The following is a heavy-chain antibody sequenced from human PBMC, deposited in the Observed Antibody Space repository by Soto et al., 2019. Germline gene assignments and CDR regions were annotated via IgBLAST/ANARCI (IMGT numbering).Heavy chain of an antibody. D-gene: IGHD2-2*03. CDR1: GFTFISYG. J-gene: IGHJ4*02. V-gene: IGHV3-30*18. Sequence: QVQLVESGGDVVQPRRSLRLSCAASGFTFISYGMHWVRQAPGKGLEWVAVIVNDGSNKNYIDAVKGRFTISRDNSQNTLYLERNRLQVEDTAVYSCAKVFWTGYCTNSSCYVFDYWGQGTLVTVSS. CDR3: AKVFWTGYCTNSSCYVFDY. CDR2: IVNDGSNK.